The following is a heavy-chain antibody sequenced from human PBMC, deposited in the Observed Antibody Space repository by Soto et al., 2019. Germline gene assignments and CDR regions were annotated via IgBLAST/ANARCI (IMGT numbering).Heavy chain of an antibody. CDR1: GGSISSGGYY. CDR2: TYYSGST. J-gene: IGHJ6*03. V-gene: IGHV4-31*03. CDR3: ARQVHAAPWDYYYYMDV. D-gene: IGHD2-15*01. Sequence: QVQLQESGPGLVKPSQTLSLTCTVSGGSISSGGYYWSWIRQHPGKGLEWIGYTYYSGSTYYNPSLKSRVTISVDTSKNQFSLKLSSVTAADTAVYYCARQVHAAPWDYYYYMDVWGKGTTVTVSS.